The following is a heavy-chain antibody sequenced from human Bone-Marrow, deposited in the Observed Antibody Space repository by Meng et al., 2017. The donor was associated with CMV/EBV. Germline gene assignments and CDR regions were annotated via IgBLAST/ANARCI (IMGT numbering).Heavy chain of an antibody. CDR3: ARDRSMFDTVTYIYHDYAMDV. Sequence: SVKVSCKTSEATFKSYAINWVRLSPGQGLEWMGGIIPMFKTPTYAQNFQGRITITTDEFTSTAYMELRGLRSDDTALYFCARDRSMFDTVTYIYHDYAMDVWGQGTTVT. J-gene: IGHJ6*02. D-gene: IGHD4-17*01. CDR2: IIPMFKTP. CDR1: EATFKSYA. V-gene: IGHV1-69*05.